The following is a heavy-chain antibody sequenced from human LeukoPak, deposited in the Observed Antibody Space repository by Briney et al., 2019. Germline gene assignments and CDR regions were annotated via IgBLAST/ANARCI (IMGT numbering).Heavy chain of an antibody. CDR1: GYTFTSYY. CDR3: AANYYDSSGYLYGMDV. J-gene: IGHJ6*02. CDR2: INPSGGST. Sequence: AASVKVSCKASGYTFTSYYMHWVRQAPGQGFEWMGIINPSGGSTSYAQKFQGRVTMTRDTSTSTVYMELSSLRSEDTAVYYCAANYYDSSGYLYGMDVWGQGTTVTVSS. D-gene: IGHD3-22*01. V-gene: IGHV1-46*01.